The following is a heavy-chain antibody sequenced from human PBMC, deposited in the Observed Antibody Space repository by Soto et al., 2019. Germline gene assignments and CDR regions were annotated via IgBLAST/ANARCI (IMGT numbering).Heavy chain of an antibody. CDR1: GGSISSGDYY. Sequence: PSETLSVTCTVSGGSISSGDYYWSWIRQPPGKGLEWIGYIYYSGSTYYNPSLRSRVMISVDTSKKQFSLQLSSVTAADTAVYYCARDRGAAARAHWFDPWGQGTLVTVSS. CDR2: IYYSGST. J-gene: IGHJ5*02. CDR3: ARDRGAAARAHWFDP. D-gene: IGHD6-13*01. V-gene: IGHV4-30-4*01.